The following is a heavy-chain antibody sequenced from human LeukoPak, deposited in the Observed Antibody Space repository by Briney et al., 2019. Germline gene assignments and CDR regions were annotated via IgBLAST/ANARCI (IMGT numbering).Heavy chain of an antibody. Sequence: SETLSLTCAVYGGSFSGYYWSWIRQPPGKGLEWIGEINHSGSTNYNPSLKSRVTISVDTSKNQFSLKLSSVTAADTAVYYCARGRYYGSGKRHYFDYWGQGTLVTVSS. D-gene: IGHD3-10*01. CDR2: INHSGST. CDR3: ARGRYYGSGKRHYFDY. J-gene: IGHJ4*02. V-gene: IGHV4-34*01. CDR1: GGSFSGYY.